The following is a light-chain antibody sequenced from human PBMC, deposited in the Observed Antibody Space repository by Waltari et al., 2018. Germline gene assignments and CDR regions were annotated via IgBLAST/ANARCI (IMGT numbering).Light chain of an antibody. CDR2: DAS. Sequence: EIVLTQSPGTLSLSPGERATLSCRASQSVSRSLAWYQQKPGQAPRLLIYDASTRATGIPDRFSGSGSRTDFSLTISRLEPEDFAVYYCQKYVSLPATFGQGTKVEIK. CDR1: QSVSRS. CDR3: QKYVSLPAT. J-gene: IGKJ1*01. V-gene: IGKV3-20*01.